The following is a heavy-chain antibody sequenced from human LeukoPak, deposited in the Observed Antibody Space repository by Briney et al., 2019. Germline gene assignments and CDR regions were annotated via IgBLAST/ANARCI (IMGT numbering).Heavy chain of an antibody. V-gene: IGHV4-31*03. J-gene: IGHJ5*02. Sequence: SETLSLTCTVSGGSISSGDCYWSWIRQHPGKGLEWIGYIYYSGTTYYNPSLKSRLTISMDTSKNQFSLKLSSVTAADTAVYYCARDGLIWFGENDPWGQGTLVTVSS. D-gene: IGHD3-10*01. CDR1: GGSISSGDCY. CDR2: IYYSGTT. CDR3: ARDGLIWFGENDP.